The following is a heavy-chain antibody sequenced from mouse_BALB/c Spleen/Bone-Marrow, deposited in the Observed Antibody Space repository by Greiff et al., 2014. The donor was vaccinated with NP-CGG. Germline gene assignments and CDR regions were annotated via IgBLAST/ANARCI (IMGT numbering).Heavy chain of an antibody. CDR1: GYTFTSYT. Sequence: QVQLQQSGAELARPGASVKMSCKASGYTFTSYTMHWVKQRPGQGLEWIGFINPSSNYTNYNQKFKDKATLTADKSSSTAYMHLSSLTSEDSAVYYCARVLRWSLDYWGQGTTLTVSS. J-gene: IGHJ2*01. CDR3: ARVLRWSLDY. CDR2: INPSSNYT. V-gene: IGHV1-4*01. D-gene: IGHD6-2*01.